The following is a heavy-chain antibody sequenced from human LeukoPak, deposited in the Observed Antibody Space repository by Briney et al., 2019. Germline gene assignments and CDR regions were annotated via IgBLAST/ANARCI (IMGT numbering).Heavy chain of an antibody. Sequence: ASVKVSCKAPGYTFTGYYMHWVRQAPGQGLEWMGWINPNSGGTNYAQKFQGRVTMTRDTSISTAYMELSRLRSDDTAVYYCASVMGGYNWFDPWGQGTLVTVSS. J-gene: IGHJ5*02. D-gene: IGHD1-26*01. CDR2: INPNSGGT. V-gene: IGHV1-2*02. CDR3: ASVMGGYNWFDP. CDR1: GYTFTGYY.